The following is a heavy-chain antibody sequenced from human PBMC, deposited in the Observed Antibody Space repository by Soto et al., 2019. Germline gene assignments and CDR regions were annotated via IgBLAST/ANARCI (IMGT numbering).Heavy chain of an antibody. V-gene: IGHV1-69*01. CDR3: ARGEYSSSPGAYYYYGMDV. CDR1: GGTFSSYA. J-gene: IGHJ6*02. D-gene: IGHD6-6*01. CDR2: IIPIFGTA. Sequence: QVQLVQSGAEVKKPGSSVKVSCKVSGGTFSSYAISWVRQAPGQGLEWMGGIIPIFGTANYAQKFQGRVTITADESTSTAYMELSSLRSEDTAVYYCARGEYSSSPGAYYYYGMDVWGQGTTVTVSS.